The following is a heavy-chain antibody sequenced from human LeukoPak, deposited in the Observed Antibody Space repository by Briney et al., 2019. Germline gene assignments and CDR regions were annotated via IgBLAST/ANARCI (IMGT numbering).Heavy chain of an antibody. D-gene: IGHD6-19*01. CDR2: IIPIFGTA. V-gene: IGHV1-69*13. CDR1: GGTFSSYA. Sequence: SVKVSCKASGGTFSSYAISWVRQAPGQGLEWMGGIIPIFGTANYAQKFQGRVTITADESTSTAHMELSSLRSEDTAVYYCARGIDSGWYVLLDYWGQGTLVTVS. CDR3: ARGIDSGWYVLLDY. J-gene: IGHJ4*02.